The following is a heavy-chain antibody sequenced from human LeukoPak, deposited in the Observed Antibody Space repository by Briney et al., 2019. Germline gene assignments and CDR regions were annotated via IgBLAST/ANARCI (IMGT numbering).Heavy chain of an antibody. CDR1: GYTFTSYD. Sequence: ASVKVSCKASGYTFTSYDINWVRQATGQGLEWMGWMNPNSGNTGYAQKFQGRVTMTRNISISTAYMELSSLRSEDTAVYYCASAQYDSSGHVVAFDIWGQGTMVTVSS. CDR2: MNPNSGNT. CDR3: ASAQYDSSGHVVAFDI. J-gene: IGHJ3*02. V-gene: IGHV1-8*01. D-gene: IGHD3-22*01.